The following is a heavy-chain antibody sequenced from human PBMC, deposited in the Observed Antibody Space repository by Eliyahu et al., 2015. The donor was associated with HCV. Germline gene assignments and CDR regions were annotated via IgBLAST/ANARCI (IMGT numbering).Heavy chain of an antibody. J-gene: IGHJ4*02. Sequence: EVQLVESGGGLVKPGGSLRLSCAASGFTFSSYSMNWVRQAPGKGLEWVSSISSGSTYIYYADSVKGRFTISRDNAKNSLSLQMNSLRAEDTAMYYCTRDPESYDILTGYYPYFDYWGQGTLVTVSS. D-gene: IGHD3-9*01. V-gene: IGHV3-21*01. CDR2: ISSGSTYI. CDR3: TRDPESYDILTGYYPYFDY. CDR1: GFTFSSYS.